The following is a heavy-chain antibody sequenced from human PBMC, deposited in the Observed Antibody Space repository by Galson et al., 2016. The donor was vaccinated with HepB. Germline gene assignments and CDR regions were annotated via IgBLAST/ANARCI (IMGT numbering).Heavy chain of an antibody. D-gene: IGHD2-15*01. CDR2: ISGNGRST. CDR3: AGDGDAVVVPSAMTYDWFDP. J-gene: IGHJ5*02. V-gene: IGHV3-23*01. CDR1: GFTFSDYT. Sequence: SLRLSCAASGFTFSDYTMAWVRQAPGDRLEWLSSISGNGRSTFSANSVKGRFAISRDNSKNTMYLQMNSLTVEDTAVYFCAGDGDAVVVPSAMTYDWFDPWGHGTLVTVSS.